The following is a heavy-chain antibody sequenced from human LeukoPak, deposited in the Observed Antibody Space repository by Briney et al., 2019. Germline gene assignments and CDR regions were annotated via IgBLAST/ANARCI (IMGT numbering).Heavy chain of an antibody. CDR3: TTSNPAAGRGPSYYYYGMDV. D-gene: IGHD6-13*01. CDR2: IKSKTDGGTT. CDR1: GFTFSNAW. J-gene: IGHJ6*02. Sequence: GGSLRLSCAASGFTFSNAWMSWVRQAPGKGLEWVGRIKSKTDGGTTDYAAPVKGRFTISRDDSKNTLYLQMNSLKTEDTAVYYCTTSNPAAGRGPSYYYYGMDVWGQGTTVTVSS. V-gene: IGHV3-15*01.